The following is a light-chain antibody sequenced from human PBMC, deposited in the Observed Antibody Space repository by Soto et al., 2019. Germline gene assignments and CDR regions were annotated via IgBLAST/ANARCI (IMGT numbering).Light chain of an antibody. CDR3: QQYDGYYT. V-gene: IGKV1-5*03. CDR2: RAS. Sequence: DIQMTQSPSTLSASVGDRVTITCRASQSINSWLAWYQQKPGRAPKLLIYRASNLEGGVPSRFSGSGSGTEFTLTISSLQPDDCATYYCQQYDGYYTVGQGTKLEIK. CDR1: QSINSW. J-gene: IGKJ2*01.